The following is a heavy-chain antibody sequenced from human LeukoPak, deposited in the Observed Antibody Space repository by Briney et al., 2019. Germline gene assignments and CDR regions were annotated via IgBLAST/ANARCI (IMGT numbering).Heavy chain of an antibody. CDR3: ARKYCSGGSCYSGFDY. Sequence: SVKVSCKASGGTFSSYAISWVRQAPGQGLEWMGGIIPIFGTANYAQKFQGRVTITTDESTSTAYKELSSLRSEDTAVYYCARKYCSGGSCYSGFDYWGQGTLVTVSS. V-gene: IGHV1-69*05. D-gene: IGHD2-15*01. CDR2: IIPIFGTA. J-gene: IGHJ4*02. CDR1: GGTFSSYA.